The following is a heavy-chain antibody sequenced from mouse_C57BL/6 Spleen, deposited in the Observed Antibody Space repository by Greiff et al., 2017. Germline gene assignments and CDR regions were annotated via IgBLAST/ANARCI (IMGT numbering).Heavy chain of an antibody. D-gene: IGHD1-1*01. J-gene: IGHJ1*03. CDR1: GFSLTSYA. Sequence: VQLQESGPGLVAPSQSLSITCTVSGFSLTSYAISWVRQPPGKGLEWLGVIWTGGGTNYNSALKSRLSISKDNSKSQVFLKMNSLQTDDTARYYCAGNRIYYGSEWYFDVWGTGTTVTVSS. CDR2: IWTGGGT. V-gene: IGHV2-9-1*01. CDR3: AGNRIYYGSEWYFDV.